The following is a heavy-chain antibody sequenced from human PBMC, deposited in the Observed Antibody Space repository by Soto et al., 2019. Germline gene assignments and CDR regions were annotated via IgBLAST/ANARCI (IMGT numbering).Heavy chain of an antibody. Sequence: PSETLSLTCTVSGGSISSGNYYWTWIRQPPGKGLEWIGYMSYSGSSNYNPSLKSRISISIDTSKNQFSLNLSSVTAADTAVYYCARVWGVRNLYFDYWGQGTLVTVS. CDR3: ARVWGVRNLYFDY. D-gene: IGHD3-16*01. J-gene: IGHJ4*02. V-gene: IGHV4-61*01. CDR2: MSYSGSS. CDR1: GGSISSGNYY.